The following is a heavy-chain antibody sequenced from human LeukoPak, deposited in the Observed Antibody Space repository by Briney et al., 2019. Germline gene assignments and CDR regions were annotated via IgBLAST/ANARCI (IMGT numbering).Heavy chain of an antibody. J-gene: IGHJ5*02. V-gene: IGHV3-74*01. D-gene: IGHD3-22*01. CDR2: ISGDGSRT. CDR3: ARVDDSNGDNCFDP. CDR1: GFTFSRYW. Sequence: GGSLRLSCAASGFTFSRYWMHWVRQAPGKGLVWVSRISGDGSRTNYADSVKGRFTISRDNAKNMLFLQMNSLRAEDAAVYYCARVDDSNGDNCFDPWGQGTLVTVSS.